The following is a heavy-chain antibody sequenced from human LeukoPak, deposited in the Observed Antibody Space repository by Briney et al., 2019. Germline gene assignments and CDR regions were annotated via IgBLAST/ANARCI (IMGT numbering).Heavy chain of an antibody. V-gene: IGHV3-23*01. D-gene: IGHD3-22*01. Sequence: GGSLRLSCAASGFTFSGYAMSWVRQAPGKGLEWVSAISGSGGSTNYADSVKGRFTISRDNSRNTLFLQMDSLRVEDTAVYYCARGLPDSSAYGLDYWGQGTLVTVSS. CDR3: ARGLPDSSAYGLDY. J-gene: IGHJ4*02. CDR2: ISGSGGST. CDR1: GFTFSGYA.